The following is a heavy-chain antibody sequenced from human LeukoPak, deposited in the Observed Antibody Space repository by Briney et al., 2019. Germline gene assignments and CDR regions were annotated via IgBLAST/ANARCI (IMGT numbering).Heavy chain of an antibody. V-gene: IGHV5-51*01. D-gene: IGHD3-16*01. Sequence: GESLKISCKGSGYSFTNYWIGWVRQMPGKGLEWMGIIHPGDSDIRYSPPFQGQVTISADKSISTAYLQCSSLKASDTAMYYCARGRGRQATDAFDIWGQGTMVTVSS. CDR2: IHPGDSDI. CDR1: GYSFTNYW. CDR3: ARGRGRQATDAFDI. J-gene: IGHJ3*02.